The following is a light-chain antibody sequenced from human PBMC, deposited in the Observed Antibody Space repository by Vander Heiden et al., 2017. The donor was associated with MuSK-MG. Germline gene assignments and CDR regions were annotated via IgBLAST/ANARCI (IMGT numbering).Light chain of an antibody. CDR1: QSVDTY. V-gene: IGKV3-11*01. CDR2: DAS. CDR3: QQRDYWPLT. J-gene: IGKJ4*01. Sequence: EIVLTQSPATLSLSPGERATLSCRASQSVDTYLAWFQQTPGQAPRLLIYDASTRASGTPARFSGRGSGTDFTLTISSLEPEDFAVFYCQQRDYWPLTFGGETKVE.